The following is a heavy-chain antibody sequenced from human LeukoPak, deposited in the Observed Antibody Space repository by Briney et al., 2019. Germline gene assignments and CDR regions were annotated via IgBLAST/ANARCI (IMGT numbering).Heavy chain of an antibody. J-gene: IGHJ4*02. CDR3: ARHVAPYSSGWTYYFDY. Sequence: PSETLSLTCTVSGGSISSSSYYWGWIRQPPGKGLEWIGSIYYSGSTYYNPSLKSRVTISVDTSKNQFSLKLSSVTAADTAVYYCARHVAPYSSGWTYYFDYWGQGTLVTVSS. CDR1: GGSISSSSYY. CDR2: IYYSGST. V-gene: IGHV4-39*01. D-gene: IGHD6-19*01.